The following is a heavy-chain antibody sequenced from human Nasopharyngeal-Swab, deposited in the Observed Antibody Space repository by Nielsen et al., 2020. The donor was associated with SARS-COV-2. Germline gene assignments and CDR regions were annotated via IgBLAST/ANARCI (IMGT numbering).Heavy chain of an antibody. V-gene: IGHV4-39*07. D-gene: IGHD5-12*01. CDR1: GGSITSTSHY. J-gene: IGHJ4*02. Sequence: SGTLSLTCTVSGGSITSTSHYWGWIRQPPGKGLEWIGCVSYRGSTYHNPSLKSRVTVSVDTSKNQFSLKLTSLTAADTAVYYCAGDGAYSGYDWTYWGQGTLVTVSS. CDR3: AGDGAYSGYDWTY. CDR2: VSYRGST.